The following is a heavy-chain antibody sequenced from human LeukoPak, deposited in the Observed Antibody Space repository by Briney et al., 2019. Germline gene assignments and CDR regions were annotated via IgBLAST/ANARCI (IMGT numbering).Heavy chain of an antibody. D-gene: IGHD4-17*01. CDR3: ARADYGDYVGY. J-gene: IGHJ4*02. CDR1: GYIFTSYY. V-gene: IGHV1-46*01. Sequence: ASVKVSCKASGYIFTSYYMHWVRQAPGQGLEWMGIINPSGGSTSYAQKFQGRVTMTRDTSTSTVYMELSSLRSEDTAVYYCARADYGDYVGYWGQGTLVTVSS. CDR2: INPSGGST.